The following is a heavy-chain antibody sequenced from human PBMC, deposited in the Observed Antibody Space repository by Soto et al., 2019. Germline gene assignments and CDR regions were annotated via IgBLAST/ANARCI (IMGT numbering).Heavy chain of an antibody. V-gene: IGHV3-74*01. CDR2: INNDGSNT. Sequence: HPGGSLRLSCAASGFSFSSSWMHWVRQAPGKGLVWVSRINNDGSNTRYADSVKGRFTVSRDNAKNTLYLQMNSLRAEDTAVYYCARPYDFWTGYYLPGDSWGQGTLVTVSS. D-gene: IGHD3-3*01. J-gene: IGHJ5*02. CDR3: ARPYDFWTGYYLPGDS. CDR1: GFSFSSSW.